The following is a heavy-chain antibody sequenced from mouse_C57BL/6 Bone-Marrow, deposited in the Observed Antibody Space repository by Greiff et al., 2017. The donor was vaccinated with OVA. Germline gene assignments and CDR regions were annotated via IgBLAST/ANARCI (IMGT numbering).Heavy chain of an antibody. Sequence: EVQRVESGGGLVKPGGSLKLSCAASGFTFSDYGMHWVRQAPEKGLEWVAYISSGSSTIYYADTVNGRFTICRDNAKNTLFLQMTSLRSEDTAMYYCARRGYYGPYAMDYWGQGTSVTVSS. J-gene: IGHJ4*01. CDR3: ARRGYYGPYAMDY. V-gene: IGHV5-17*01. D-gene: IGHD1-2*01. CDR1: GFTFSDYG. CDR2: ISSGSSTI.